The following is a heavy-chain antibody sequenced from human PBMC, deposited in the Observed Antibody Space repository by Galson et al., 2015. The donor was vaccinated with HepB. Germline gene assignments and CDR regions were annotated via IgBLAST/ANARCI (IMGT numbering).Heavy chain of an antibody. V-gene: IGHV1-18*01. D-gene: IGHD1-26*01. J-gene: IGHJ5*02. CDR1: GYTFTSYG. Sequence: SVKVSCKASGYTFTSYGISWVRQAPGQGLEWMGWISAYNGNTNYAQKLQGRVTMTTDTSTSTAYMELRSLRSDDTAVYYCARDSPLVGAPPGRVNWFDPWGQGTLVTVSS. CDR3: ARDSPLVGAPPGRVNWFDP. CDR2: ISAYNGNT.